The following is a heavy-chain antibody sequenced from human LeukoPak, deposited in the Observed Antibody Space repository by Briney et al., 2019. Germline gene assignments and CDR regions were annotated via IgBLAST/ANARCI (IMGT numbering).Heavy chain of an antibody. J-gene: IGHJ4*02. V-gene: IGHV4-59*01. CDR3: AKDGMSWVLDY. Sequence: SETLSLTCTVSGGSISGYYWSWLRQPPGKGLEGIGFVYYTGNTNYNPSLKSRVTISVDTSRSQFSLKLTSVTAADTAVYYCAKDGMSWVLDYWGQGTLVTVST. D-gene: IGHD1-26*01. CDR1: GGSISGYY. CDR2: VYYTGNT.